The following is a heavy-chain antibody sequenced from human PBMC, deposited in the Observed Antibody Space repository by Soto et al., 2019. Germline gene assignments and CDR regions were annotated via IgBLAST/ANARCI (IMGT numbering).Heavy chain of an antibody. Sequence: SETLSLTCTVSGYSISSGYYWGWIRQPPGKGLEWIGSIYHSGSTYYNPSLKSRVTISVDTSKNQFSLKLSSVTAADTAMYYCARSAILTGYYDYWGQGTLVTVSS. CDR3: ARSAILTGYYDY. D-gene: IGHD3-9*01. CDR2: IYHSGST. J-gene: IGHJ4*02. CDR1: GYSISSGYY. V-gene: IGHV4-38-2*02.